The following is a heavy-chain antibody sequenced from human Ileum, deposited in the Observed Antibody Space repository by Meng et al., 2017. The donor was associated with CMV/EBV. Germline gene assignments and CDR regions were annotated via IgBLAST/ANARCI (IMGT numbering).Heavy chain of an antibody. Sequence: GYYWSWIRQPPVKGLEWIGEINHSGSTNYNPSLKSRVTISVDTSKNQFSLKLSSVTAADTAVYYCARHRTPLYYDFWSGYSSAFDIWGQGTMVTVSS. CDR2: INHSGST. CDR3: ARHRTPLYYDFWSGYSSAFDI. D-gene: IGHD3-3*01. CDR1: GYY. J-gene: IGHJ3*02. V-gene: IGHV4-34*01.